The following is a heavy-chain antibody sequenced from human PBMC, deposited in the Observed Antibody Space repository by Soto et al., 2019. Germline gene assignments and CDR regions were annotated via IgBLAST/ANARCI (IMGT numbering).Heavy chain of an antibody. V-gene: IGHV4-31*03. D-gene: IGHD6-13*01. CDR3: ATYREGAGGTDY. CDR2: HYRSAT. CDR1: GVPISSSAYH. J-gene: IGHJ4*02. Sequence: QVQLQESAPGLVKPSQTLSLTCTVSGVPISSSAYHWSWIRQHPGEGLEWIGYHYRSATYYNPSLQSRLTISADTSKNQFSLKLNSVTAADTALYYCATYREGAGGTDYWGQGTLVTVSS.